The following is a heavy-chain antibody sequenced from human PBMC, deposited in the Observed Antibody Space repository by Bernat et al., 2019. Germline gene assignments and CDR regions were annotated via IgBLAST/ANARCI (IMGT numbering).Heavy chain of an antibody. Sequence: EVQMVESGGGLVQPGGSLRLSCAASGFTFNIYWMHWVRQAPGRGLEWVSRIHGDGRTTSYADSVKGRFTISRDNTKNTLYLQMNNLRAEYAGQYYCASSTICDPVGHWGQGTLVSVSS. D-gene: IGHD1-26*01. CDR2: IHGDGRTT. CDR1: GFTFNIYW. J-gene: IGHJ4*02. CDR3: ASSTICDPVGH. V-gene: IGHV3-74*01.